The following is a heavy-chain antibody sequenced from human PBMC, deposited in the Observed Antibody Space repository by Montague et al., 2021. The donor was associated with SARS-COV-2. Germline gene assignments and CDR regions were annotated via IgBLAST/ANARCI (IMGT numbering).Heavy chain of an antibody. V-gene: IGHV4-34*01. Sequence: SETLSFTCAVHGGSFSTYSWNWIRQPPGKGLEWIGEIHHGGSTNYNLSLKSRVTISADTPKNQFSLKLTSVAAADTAVYYCARLGDGVVPSPILGVGPYYSYYYMDVGGKGTTVTVSS. CDR3: ARLGDGVVPSPILGVGPYYSYYYMDV. J-gene: IGHJ6*03. CDR1: GGSFSTYS. CDR2: IHHGGST. D-gene: IGHD3-10*01.